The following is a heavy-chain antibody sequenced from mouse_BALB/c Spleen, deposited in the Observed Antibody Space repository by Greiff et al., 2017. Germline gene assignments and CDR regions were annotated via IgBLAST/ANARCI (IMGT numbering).Heavy chain of an antibody. Sequence: QVQLQQSGAELVRPGVSVKISCKGSGYTFTDYAMHWVKQSHAKSLEWIGVISTYYGDASYNQKFKGKATTTVDKSSSTAYMELARLTSEDSAIYYCARDGSSFDYWGQGTTLTVSS. CDR1: GYTFTDYA. V-gene: IGHV1S137*01. D-gene: IGHD1-1*01. CDR3: ARDGSSFDY. CDR2: ISTYYGDA. J-gene: IGHJ2*01.